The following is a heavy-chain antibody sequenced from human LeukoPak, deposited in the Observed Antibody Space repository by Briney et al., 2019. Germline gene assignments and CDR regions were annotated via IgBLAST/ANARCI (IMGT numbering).Heavy chain of an antibody. Sequence: SETLSLTCAVYGGSFSGYYWSWIRQPPGKGVEWIGEINHSGITNYNPSLKSRVTISVDTSKNQFSLKLSSVTAADTAVYYCARAGVGYYGSGSYYKGRYYFDYWGQGTLVTVSS. D-gene: IGHD3-10*01. V-gene: IGHV4-34*01. J-gene: IGHJ4*02. CDR3: ARAGVGYYGSGSYYKGRYYFDY. CDR1: GGSFSGYY. CDR2: INHSGIT.